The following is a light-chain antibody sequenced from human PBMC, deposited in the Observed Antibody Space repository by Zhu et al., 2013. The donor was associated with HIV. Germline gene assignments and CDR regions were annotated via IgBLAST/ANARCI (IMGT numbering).Light chain of an antibody. V-gene: IGLV2-8*01. CDR1: NSDVGAYNY. Sequence: QSALTQPPSASGSPGQSVTISCTGTNSDVGAYNYVSWYQQHPGKAPKLMIYEVNRRPSGVPDRFSGSKSGNMASLTVSGLQAEDEADYYCSSYAGSNNLFGGGTKLTVL. CDR2: EVN. J-gene: IGLJ2*01. CDR3: SSYAGSNNL.